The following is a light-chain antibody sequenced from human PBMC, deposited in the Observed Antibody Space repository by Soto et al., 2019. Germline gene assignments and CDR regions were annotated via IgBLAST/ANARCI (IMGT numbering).Light chain of an antibody. CDR3: QSYDSNLSVV. J-gene: IGLJ2*01. CDR2: GNS. V-gene: IGLV1-40*01. Sequence: QAVVTQPPSVSGAPGQRVTISCTGSSSNIGTGYDVHWYQQLPGTAPKLLIYGNSNRPSGVPDRFSGSKSGTSASLAITGLQAEDEADYYCQSYDSNLSVVFGGGTKLPS. CDR1: SSNIGTGYD.